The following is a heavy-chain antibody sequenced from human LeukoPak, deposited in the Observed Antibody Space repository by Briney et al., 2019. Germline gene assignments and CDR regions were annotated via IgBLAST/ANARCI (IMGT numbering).Heavy chain of an antibody. CDR2: INDSGST. Sequence: SETLSLTCTVSGYSISSGYYWGWIRQPPGKGLEWIGEINDSGSTNYNPSLKSRVTISVDTSKSQFSLKLSSVTAADTAVYYCARQMRYSGYAFDIWGQGTMVTVSS. V-gene: IGHV4-38-2*02. CDR3: ARQMRYSGYAFDI. CDR1: GYSISSGYY. D-gene: IGHD5-12*01. J-gene: IGHJ3*02.